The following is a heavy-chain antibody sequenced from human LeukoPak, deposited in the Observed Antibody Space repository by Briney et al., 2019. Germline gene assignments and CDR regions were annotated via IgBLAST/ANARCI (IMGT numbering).Heavy chain of an antibody. J-gene: IGHJ4*02. CDR2: IHYSGST. CDR1: GGSISSNSYF. V-gene: IGHV4-39*01. D-gene: IGHD2-2*01. Sequence: SETLSLTCTVSGGSISSNSYFWGWIRQPPGKGLEWIGSIHYSGSTYYHPSLKSRVTISVDTSKNQFSLKLSSVTAADTAVYYCARHYCSSTSCPWDYWGQGTLVTVSS. CDR3: ARHYCSSTSCPWDY.